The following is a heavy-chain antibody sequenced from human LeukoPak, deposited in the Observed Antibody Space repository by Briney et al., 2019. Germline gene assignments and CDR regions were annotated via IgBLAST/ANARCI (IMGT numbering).Heavy chain of an antibody. D-gene: IGHD3-10*01. Sequence: PGGSLRLSCEASGFTFNSYAMSWVRQAPGKGLEWVSYISSSSSTIYYADSVKGRFTISRDNAKNSLYLQMNSLRDEDTAVYYCARAFHGSGDDAFDIWGQGTMVTVSS. CDR3: ARAFHGSGDDAFDI. CDR2: ISSSSSTI. J-gene: IGHJ3*02. CDR1: GFTFNSYA. V-gene: IGHV3-48*02.